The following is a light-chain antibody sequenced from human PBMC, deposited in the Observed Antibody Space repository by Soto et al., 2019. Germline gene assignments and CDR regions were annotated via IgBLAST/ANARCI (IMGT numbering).Light chain of an antibody. CDR2: DVS. CDR1: SSDVGGYSY. J-gene: IGLJ1*01. Sequence: QSALTQPRSVSGSPGQSVTISCTGTSSDVGGYSYVCWYQQHPGKAHKLIIYDVSKRSSWVPDRFSGSKSGTTASLTISGIQAEDEADYYCCSYASSYTWVFGTGTKLTVL. V-gene: IGLV2-11*01. CDR3: CSYASSYTWV.